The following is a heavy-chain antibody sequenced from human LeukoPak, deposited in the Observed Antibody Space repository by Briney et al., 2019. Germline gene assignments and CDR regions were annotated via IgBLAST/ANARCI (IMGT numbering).Heavy chain of an antibody. CDR2: IYTSGST. V-gene: IGHV4-61*02. CDR1: GGSISSGSYY. CDR3: ARLPHY. Sequence: PSQTLSLTCTVSGGSISSGSYYWSWIRQPAGKGLEGIGRIYTSGSTNYNPSLKDRVTISVDTSKNQCSLKLSSVTAADTAVYYCARLPHYWGQGTLVTVSS. J-gene: IGHJ4*02.